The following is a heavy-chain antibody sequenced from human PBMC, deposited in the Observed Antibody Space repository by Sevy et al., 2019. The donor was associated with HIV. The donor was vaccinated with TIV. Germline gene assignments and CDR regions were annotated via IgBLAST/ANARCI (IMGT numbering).Heavy chain of an antibody. CDR3: SRSVYGSGTYLNDY. D-gene: IGHD3-10*01. Sequence: ASVKVSCKASGYTFTGYYIHWVRQAPGQGLEWMGWINPKGCGTNYAQKFQGRVTMIGDTSISTAYMDLTRLRSDDTAVYYCSRSVYGSGTYLNDYWGQGTLVTVSS. CDR2: INPKGCGT. J-gene: IGHJ4*02. V-gene: IGHV1-2*02. CDR1: GYTFTGYY.